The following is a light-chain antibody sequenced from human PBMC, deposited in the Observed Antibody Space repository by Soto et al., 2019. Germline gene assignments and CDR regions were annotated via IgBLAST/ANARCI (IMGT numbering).Light chain of an antibody. J-gene: IGLJ1*01. CDR1: SSDVGGYNY. Sequence: QSALTQPPSASGSPGQSVTISCTGTSSDVGGYNYVSWYQQHPGKAPKLMIYEVSERPSGVPDRFSGSKSDNTASLTVSGLQAEDEADYYCSSYAGSNIYVFGTGTQLTVL. CDR2: EVS. V-gene: IGLV2-8*01. CDR3: SSYAGSNIYV.